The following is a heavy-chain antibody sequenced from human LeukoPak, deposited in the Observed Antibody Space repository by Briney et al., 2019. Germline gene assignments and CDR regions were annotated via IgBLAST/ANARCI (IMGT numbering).Heavy chain of an antibody. CDR1: GGSISSASYY. Sequence: PSETLSLTCTVSGGSISSASYYWSWIRQPAGKGLEWIGRIYTSGSTNYNPSLKSRVTISIDTSKNQFSLKLSSVTAADTAVYYCARAQPRYSSSGVWWNYYYYYMDVWGKGTTVTVSS. CDR2: IYTSGST. V-gene: IGHV4-61*02. J-gene: IGHJ6*03. D-gene: IGHD6-6*01. CDR3: ARAQPRYSSSGVWWNYYYYYMDV.